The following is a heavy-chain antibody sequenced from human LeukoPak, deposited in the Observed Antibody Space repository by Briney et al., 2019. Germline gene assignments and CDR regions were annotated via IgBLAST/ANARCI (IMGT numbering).Heavy chain of an antibody. V-gene: IGHV4-34*01. Sequence: PSETLSLTCAVYGGSFSGYYWSWIRQPPGKGLEWIGEINHSGSTNYNPSLKSRVTIPVDTSKNQFSLKLSSVTAADTAVYYCARASYYYYYMDVWGKGTTVTVSS. CDR1: GGSFSGYY. J-gene: IGHJ6*03. CDR2: INHSGST. CDR3: ARASYYYYYMDV.